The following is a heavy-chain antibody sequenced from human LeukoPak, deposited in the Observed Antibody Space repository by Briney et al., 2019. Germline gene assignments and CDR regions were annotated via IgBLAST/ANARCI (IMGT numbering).Heavy chain of an antibody. CDR2: INHSGST. J-gene: IGHJ3*02. CDR3: ARHVPGRITMIVVRTRGAFDI. Sequence: SETLSLTCAVYGGSFSGYYWSWIRQPPGKGLEWIGEINHSGSTNYNPSLKSRVTISVDTSKNQFSLKLSSVTAADTAVYYCARHVPGRITMIVVRTRGAFDIWGQGTMVTVSS. D-gene: IGHD3-22*01. CDR1: GGSFSGYY. V-gene: IGHV4-34*01.